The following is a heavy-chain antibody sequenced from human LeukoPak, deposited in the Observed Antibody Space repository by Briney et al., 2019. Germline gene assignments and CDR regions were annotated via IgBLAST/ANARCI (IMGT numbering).Heavy chain of an antibody. CDR3: ARDPPHGMDV. Sequence: GGSLRLSCAASGFTFANYNFNWVRQAPGKGLEWASYISSTSSTIYYADSMKGRFTISRDNAKNSLYLQMNSLRAEDTAVYYCARDPPHGMDVWGQGTTVTVSS. CDR2: ISSTSSTI. J-gene: IGHJ6*02. V-gene: IGHV3-48*01. CDR1: GFTFANYN.